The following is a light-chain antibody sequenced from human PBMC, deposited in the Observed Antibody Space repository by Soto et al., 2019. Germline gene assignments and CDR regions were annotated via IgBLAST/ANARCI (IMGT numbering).Light chain of an antibody. CDR2: GAS. CDR3: QQYGRSPWT. Sequence: EIVLTQSPGTLSLSPGERATLSCRASQSVTSSCLAWYQQKPGQAPRLLIYGASSRATGIPDRFSGSGSGTDFTLTISRLEPEDFAVYYCQQYGRSPWTFGQGTKVDI. J-gene: IGKJ1*01. CDR1: QSVTSSC. V-gene: IGKV3-20*01.